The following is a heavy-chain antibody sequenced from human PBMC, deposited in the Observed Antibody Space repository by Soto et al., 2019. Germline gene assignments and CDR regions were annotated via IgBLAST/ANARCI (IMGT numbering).Heavy chain of an antibody. CDR3: SRGYYYGSGSYYSRGYYYYYGMDV. CDR2: IIPIFGTA. Sequence: QVQLVQSGAEVKKPGSSVKVSCKASGGNFSSYAISWVRQAPGQGLEWMGGIIPIFGTANYAQKFQGRVTITADESTSTAYMELSSLRSEDTAVYYCSRGYYYGSGSYYSRGYYYYYGMDVWGQGTTVTVSS. V-gene: IGHV1-69*01. J-gene: IGHJ6*02. CDR1: GGNFSSYA. D-gene: IGHD3-10*01.